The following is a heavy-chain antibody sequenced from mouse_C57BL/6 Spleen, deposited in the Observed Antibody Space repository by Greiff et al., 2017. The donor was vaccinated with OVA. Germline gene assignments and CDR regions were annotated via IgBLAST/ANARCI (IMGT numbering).Heavy chain of an antibody. CDR3: ARNDYDLYAMDY. CDR1: GFTFSSYG. Sequence: EVKVVESGGDLVKPGGSLKLSCAASGFTFSSYGMSWVRQTPDKRLEWVATISRGGSYTYYPDSVKGRFTISRDNAKNTLYLQMSSLKSEDTAMYDCARNDYDLYAMDYWGQGTSVTVSS. J-gene: IGHJ4*01. CDR2: ISRGGSYT. V-gene: IGHV5-6*01. D-gene: IGHD2-4*01.